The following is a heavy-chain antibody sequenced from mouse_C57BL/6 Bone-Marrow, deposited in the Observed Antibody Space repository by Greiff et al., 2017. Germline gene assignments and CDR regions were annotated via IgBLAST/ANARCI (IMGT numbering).Heavy chain of an antibody. D-gene: IGHD2-1*01. CDR1: GFSLTSYG. V-gene: IGHV2-9*02. J-gene: IGHJ4*01. Sequence: VKLQESGPGLVAPSQSLSITCTVSGFSLTSYGVHWVRQPPGKGLEWLGVIWAGGSTNYNSALMSRLSISKDNSKSQVFLKMNSLQTDDTAMYYCARGRGNHYAMDYWGQGTSVTVSS. CDR3: ARGRGNHYAMDY. CDR2: IWAGGST.